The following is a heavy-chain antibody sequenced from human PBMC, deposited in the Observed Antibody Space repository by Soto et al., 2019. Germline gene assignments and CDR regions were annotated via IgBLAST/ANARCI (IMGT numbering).Heavy chain of an antibody. CDR3: VQNNWNDAFDI. CDR2: ISSSSSTI. D-gene: IGHD1-1*01. J-gene: IGHJ3*02. Sequence: VGSLRLSCAASGFTFSSYSMNWVRQAPGKGLEWVSYISSSSSTIYYADSVKVRFTISRDNAKNSLYLQRNSLRDEDTAVYYCVQNNWNDAFDIWGQGTMVTVSS. CDR1: GFTFSSYS. V-gene: IGHV3-48*02.